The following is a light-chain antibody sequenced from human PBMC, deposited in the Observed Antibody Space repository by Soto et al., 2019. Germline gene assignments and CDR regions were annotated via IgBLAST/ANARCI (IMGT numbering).Light chain of an antibody. J-gene: IGKJ1*01. CDR1: QSVNSNF. Sequence: EIVLTQSPGTLSLSPGERATLSCRASQSVNSNFLAWYQQRPGQAPRLLIYGAAIRASGIPDKFSGSGSGTDFTLTISRLEPEDFALYACQQYGNSPRTFGQGTKVEIK. CDR2: GAA. CDR3: QQYGNSPRT. V-gene: IGKV3-20*01.